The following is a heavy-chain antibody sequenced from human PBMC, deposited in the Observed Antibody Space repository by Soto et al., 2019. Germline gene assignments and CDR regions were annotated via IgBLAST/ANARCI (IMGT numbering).Heavy chain of an antibody. CDR3: ARNPEIYSGSDY. Sequence: SETLSLTCTVSGGSISSGGYYWSWIRQHPGKGLEWIGYIYYSGSTYYNPSLKSRVTISVDTSKNQFSLKLSSVTAADTAVYYCARNPEIYSGSDYWGQGTLVTVSS. J-gene: IGHJ4*02. CDR2: IYYSGST. V-gene: IGHV4-31*03. CDR1: GGSISSGGYY. D-gene: IGHD2-15*01.